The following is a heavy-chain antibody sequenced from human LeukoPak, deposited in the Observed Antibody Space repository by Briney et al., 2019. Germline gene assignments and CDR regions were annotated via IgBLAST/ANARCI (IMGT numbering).Heavy chain of an antibody. V-gene: IGHV4-34*01. CDR1: GGSFSGYY. J-gene: IGHJ6*02. CDR2: INHSGST. CDR3: APPAGYYDSSGYLGDYYYYYGMDV. D-gene: IGHD3-22*01. Sequence: KPSETLSLTCAVYGGSFSGYYWSWIRQPPGKGLEWIGEINHSGSTNYNPSLKSRVTISVDTSKNQFSLKLSSVTAADTAVYYCAPPAGYYDSSGYLGDYYYYYGMDVWGQGTTVTVSS.